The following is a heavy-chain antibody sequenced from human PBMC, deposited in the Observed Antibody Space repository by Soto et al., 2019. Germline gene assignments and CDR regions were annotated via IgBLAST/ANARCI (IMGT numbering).Heavy chain of an antibody. Sequence: GGSLRLSCAASGFTFSSYAMSWVRRAPGKGLEWVSAISGSGGSTYYADSVKGRFTISRDNSKNTLYLQMNSLRAEDTAVYYCARYRDDYGDPSRLYYYYMDVWGKGTTVTVSS. CDR1: GFTFSSYA. D-gene: IGHD4-17*01. CDR2: ISGSGGST. CDR3: ARYRDDYGDPSRLYYYYMDV. V-gene: IGHV3-23*01. J-gene: IGHJ6*03.